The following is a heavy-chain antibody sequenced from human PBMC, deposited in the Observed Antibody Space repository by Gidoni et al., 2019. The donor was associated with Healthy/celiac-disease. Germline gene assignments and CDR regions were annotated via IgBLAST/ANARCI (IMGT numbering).Heavy chain of an antibody. CDR1: GSTYTSYY. Sequence: QVQLVQSGAEVKKPGASVKVSCKASGSTYTSYYMHWVRQAPGQGLEWMGIINPSGGSTSYAQKFQGRVTMTRDTSTSTVYMERSSLRSEDTAVYYCARAVPGVGDYDYWGQGTLVTVSS. V-gene: IGHV1-46*01. J-gene: IGHJ4*02. CDR3: ARAVPGVGDYDY. D-gene: IGHD1-26*01. CDR2: INPSGGST.